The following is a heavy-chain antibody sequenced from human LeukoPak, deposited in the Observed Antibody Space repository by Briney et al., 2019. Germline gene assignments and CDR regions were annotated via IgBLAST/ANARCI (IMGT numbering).Heavy chain of an antibody. CDR3: AKVRWDNSGWYYLDN. J-gene: IGHJ4*02. Sequence: GGSLRLSCVASGFTFSTYGMSCVRQAPGKGLEWVSAISGSGGSTYYADSVKGRFTISRDNSKNTPYLQMNSLTAEDTAVYYCAKVRWDNSGWYYLDNWGQGTLVTVSS. D-gene: IGHD6-19*01. CDR1: GFTFSTYG. V-gene: IGHV3-23*01. CDR2: ISGSGGST.